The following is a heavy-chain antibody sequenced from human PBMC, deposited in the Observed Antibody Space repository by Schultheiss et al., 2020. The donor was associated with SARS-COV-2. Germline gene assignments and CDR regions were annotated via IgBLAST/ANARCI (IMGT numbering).Heavy chain of an antibody. CDR2: IYSGGST. V-gene: IGHV3-53*05. J-gene: IGHJ3*02. CDR3: VKGIAAASRPDAFDI. CDR1: GFTVSSNY. Sequence: GGSLRLSCAASGFTVSSNYMSWVRQAPGKGLEWVSVIYSGGSTYYADSVKGRFTISRDNSKNTLYLQMSSLRAEDTAVYYCVKGIAAASRPDAFDIWGQGTMVTVSS. D-gene: IGHD6-13*01.